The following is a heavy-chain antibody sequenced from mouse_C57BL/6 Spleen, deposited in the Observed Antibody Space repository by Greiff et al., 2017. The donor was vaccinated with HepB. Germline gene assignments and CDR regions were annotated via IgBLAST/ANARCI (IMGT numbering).Heavy chain of an antibody. CDR2: IDPSDSYT. CDR1: GYTFTSYW. J-gene: IGHJ2*01. Sequence: QVQLQQPGAELVRPGPSVKLSCKASGYTFTSYWMHWVKQRPGQGLEWIGVIDPSDSYTNYNQKFKGKATLTVDTSSSTAYMQLSSLTSEDSAVYYCASIYGSSYGGSLFDYWGQGTTLTVSS. D-gene: IGHD1-1*01. V-gene: IGHV1-59*01. CDR3: ASIYGSSYGGSLFDY.